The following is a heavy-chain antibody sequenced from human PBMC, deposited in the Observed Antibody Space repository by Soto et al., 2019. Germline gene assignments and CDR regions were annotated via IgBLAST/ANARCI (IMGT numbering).Heavy chain of an antibody. CDR2: ISDDGTKQ. Sequence: QVHLVQSGGGVVQPGRSLRLSCAASGFTFSRYYIHWVRRAPGKGLEWVAVISDDGTKQYYADSVKGRFTVSRDNSKNTLYLQMNRLRLDDTAIYYCARDSADNNDWQKTSPLTDYWGQGTLVTVSS. CDR1: GFTFSRYY. J-gene: IGHJ4*02. CDR3: ARDSADNNDWQKTSPLTDY. V-gene: IGHV3-30-3*01. D-gene: IGHD1-1*01.